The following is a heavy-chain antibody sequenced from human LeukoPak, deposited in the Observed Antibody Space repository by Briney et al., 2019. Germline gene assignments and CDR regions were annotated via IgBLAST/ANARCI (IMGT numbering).Heavy chain of an antibody. Sequence: GGSLGLSCAASGFTFSIYWMSWVRQAPGKGLEWVANIKQDGSEKYYVDSVKGRFTISRDNAKNSLYLQMNSLRAEDTAVYYCARDTRVPAAMNYWGQGTLVTVSS. CDR3: ARDTRVPAAMNY. J-gene: IGHJ4*02. D-gene: IGHD2-2*01. V-gene: IGHV3-7*01. CDR2: IKQDGSEK. CDR1: GFTFSIYW.